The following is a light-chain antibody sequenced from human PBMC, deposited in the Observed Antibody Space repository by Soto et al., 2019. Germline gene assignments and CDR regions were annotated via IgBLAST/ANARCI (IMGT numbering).Light chain of an antibody. CDR1: SSNIGAGYD. CDR2: GNN. Sequence: QSVPTQPPSVSGAPGQRVTISCTGSSSNIGAGYDVHWYQQLPGTAPELLIYGNNNRPSGVPDRFSGSKSGTSASLAITGLQAEDEADYYCQSYDSSLSGWVFGGGTKVTVL. V-gene: IGLV1-40*01. CDR3: QSYDSSLSGWV. J-gene: IGLJ3*02.